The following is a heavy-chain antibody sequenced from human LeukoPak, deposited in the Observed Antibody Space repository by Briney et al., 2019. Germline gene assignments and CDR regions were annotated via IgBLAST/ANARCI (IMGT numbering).Heavy chain of an antibody. CDR1: GGSISSSSYY. CDR2: IYYSGST. Sequence: SEILSLTCTVSGGSISSSSYYWGWIRQPPGKGLEWIGSIYYSGSTYYNPSLKSRVTISVDTSKNQFSLKLSSVTAADTAVYYCARLRTTSSWFDPWGQGTLVTVSS. V-gene: IGHV4-39*01. CDR3: ARLRTTSSWFDP. J-gene: IGHJ5*02. D-gene: IGHD6-13*01.